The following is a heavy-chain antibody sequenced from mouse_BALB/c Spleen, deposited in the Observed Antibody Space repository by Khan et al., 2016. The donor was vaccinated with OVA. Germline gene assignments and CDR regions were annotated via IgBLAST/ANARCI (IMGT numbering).Heavy chain of an antibody. V-gene: IGHV1S134*01. J-gene: IGHJ2*01. D-gene: IGHD2-12*01. CDR1: GSTFTSFG. Sequence: EVQLQESGAELGRPGSSVKLSCKTSGSTFTSFGIKWVKQRPGQGLQWIGYIYPGNGYTEYNEKFQGKAILTSEASSSTAYMQLRSLTSEDSSIYFCTTAYYSYYFDYWGQGTTLTVSS. CDR3: TTAYYSYYFDY. CDR2: IYPGNGYT.